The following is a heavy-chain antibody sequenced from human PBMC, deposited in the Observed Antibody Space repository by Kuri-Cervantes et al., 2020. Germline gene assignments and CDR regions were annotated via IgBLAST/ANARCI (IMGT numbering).Heavy chain of an antibody. D-gene: IGHD2-2*02. CDR3: ASSRDCSSTSCYIFPDYYYYYGMDV. CDR1: GFSFSNYN. V-gene: IGHV3-30*03. J-gene: IGHJ6*02. CDR2: ISNDGNNK. Sequence: GGSLRLSCAASGFSFSNYNMHWVRQAPGEGLEWVAVISNDGNNKYYADSVKGRFTISRDNSKNTLYLQLNSLRAEDTAVYYCASSRDCSSTSCYIFPDYYYYYGMDVWGQGTTVTVSS.